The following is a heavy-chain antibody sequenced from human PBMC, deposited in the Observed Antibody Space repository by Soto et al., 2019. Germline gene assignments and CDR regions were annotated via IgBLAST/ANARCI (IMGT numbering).Heavy chain of an antibody. CDR3: ARDPRGSGRGSDI. V-gene: IGHV4-31*03. D-gene: IGHD2-15*01. Sequence: QVQLQESGPGLVKPSQTLSLTCTVSGGSISSGGYYWSWIRQHPGKGLEWIGYIYYSGSTYYNPSLKRRVTISVDPSKNQFSLKLSSVTAADTAVYYGARDPRGSGRGSDIWGQGTMVTVSS. CDR1: GGSISSGGYY. J-gene: IGHJ3*02. CDR2: IYYSGST.